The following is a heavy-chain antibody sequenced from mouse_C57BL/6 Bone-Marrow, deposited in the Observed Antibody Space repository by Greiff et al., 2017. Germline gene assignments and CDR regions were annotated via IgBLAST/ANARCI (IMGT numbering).Heavy chain of an antibody. CDR2: IYPRSGNT. V-gene: IGHV1-81*01. J-gene: IGHJ1*03. CDR3: ATVQREWYFGV. CDR1: GYTFTSYG. Sequence: VKLEQSGAELVRPGASVKLSCKASGYTFTSYGISWVKQRTGQGLEWIGEIYPRSGNTYYNEKFKGKATLTADKSSSTAYMALRSLTSEDSAVYFSATVQREWYFGVWGTGTTGTGSS. D-gene: IGHD6-1*01.